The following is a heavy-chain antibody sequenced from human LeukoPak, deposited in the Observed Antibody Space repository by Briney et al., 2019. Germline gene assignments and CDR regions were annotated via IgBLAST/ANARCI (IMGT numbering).Heavy chain of an antibody. CDR2: INTDGSST. D-gene: IGHD3-3*01. J-gene: IGHJ5*02. V-gene: IGHV3-74*01. Sequence: GGSLRLSCAASGFTFSSYWMHWVRQAPGKGLVWVSRINTDGSSTSYADSVKGRFTISRDNAKNTLYLQMNSLRAEDTAVYYCARDTNKPNYDFWSGYPRGWFDPWGQGTLVTVSS. CDR1: GFTFSSYW. CDR3: ARDTNKPNYDFWSGYPRGWFDP.